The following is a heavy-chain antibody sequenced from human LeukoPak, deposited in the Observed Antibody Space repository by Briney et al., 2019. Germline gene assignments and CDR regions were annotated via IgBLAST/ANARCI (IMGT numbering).Heavy chain of an antibody. J-gene: IGHJ5*02. D-gene: IGHD4-17*01. CDR1: GYSLTSYW. V-gene: IGHV5-10-1*01. CDR3: ATSPPVVGDYANWFDP. CDR2: IDPSDSYT. Sequence: GESLKISCKGSGYSLTSYWISWVRQMPGKGLEWMGRIDPSDSYTNYSPSFQGHVTISADKSISTAYLQWSSLKASDTAMYYCATSPPVVGDYANWFDPWGQGTLVTVSS.